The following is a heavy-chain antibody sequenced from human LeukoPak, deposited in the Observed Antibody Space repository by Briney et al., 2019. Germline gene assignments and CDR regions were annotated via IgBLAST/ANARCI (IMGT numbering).Heavy chain of an antibody. D-gene: IGHD3-22*01. Sequence: SETLSLTCTVSGGSIDSGSYHWNWIRQSPGKGLEWLGSIHHSGNTHYYPSLKSRLSLSIDTSKNQFSLKLNSMTAADTAVYYCARDPHHYDSSGYRRDDAFDIWGQGTMVTVSS. CDR3: ARDPHHYDSSGYRRDDAFDI. J-gene: IGHJ3*02. CDR2: IHHSGNT. V-gene: IGHV4-30-4*01. CDR1: GGSIDSGSYH.